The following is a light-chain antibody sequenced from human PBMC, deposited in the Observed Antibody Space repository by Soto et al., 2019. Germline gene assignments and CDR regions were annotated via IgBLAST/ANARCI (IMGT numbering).Light chain of an antibody. CDR2: AAS. CDR1: QSIFSS. CDR3: QQSYNSPPIT. J-gene: IGKJ5*01. Sequence: DIQMTQSPSSLSASVGDRVTITCQAGQSIFSSLNWYQQRPGKAPTLLIYAASSLQSGVPSRFRGSGYGTDFALTITSLQPEDFATYYCQQSYNSPPITFGQGTRLEIK. V-gene: IGKV1-39*01.